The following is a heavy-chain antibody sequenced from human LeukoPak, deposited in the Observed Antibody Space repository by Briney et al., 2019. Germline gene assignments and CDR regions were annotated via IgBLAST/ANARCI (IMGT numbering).Heavy chain of an antibody. V-gene: IGHV5-51*01. CDR1: GYSFTSYW. Sequence: GESLKISCKGSGYSFTSYWIGWVRQMPGKGLEWMGIIYPGDSDTRYSPSFQGQVTISADKSISTAYLQWSSLKASDTAMYYCARRRGYYDSSGYYYVFDYWGQGTLVTVSS. CDR3: ARRRGYYDSSGYYYVFDY. J-gene: IGHJ4*02. CDR2: IYPGDSDT. D-gene: IGHD3-22*01.